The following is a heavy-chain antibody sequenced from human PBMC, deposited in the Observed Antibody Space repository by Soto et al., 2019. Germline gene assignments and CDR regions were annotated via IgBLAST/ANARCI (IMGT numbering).Heavy chain of an antibody. CDR1: GFTFSSYS. CDR3: AREVPAAISLGMDV. CDR2: ISSSSSYI. V-gene: IGHV3-21*01. D-gene: IGHD2-2*02. J-gene: IGHJ6*02. Sequence: EVQLVESGGGLVKPGGSLRLSCAASGFTFSSYSMNWVRQAPGKGLEWVSSISSSSSYIYYADSVKGRFTISRDNAKNSLYLQMNSLRAEDTAVYYCAREVPAAISLGMDVWGQGTTVTVSS.